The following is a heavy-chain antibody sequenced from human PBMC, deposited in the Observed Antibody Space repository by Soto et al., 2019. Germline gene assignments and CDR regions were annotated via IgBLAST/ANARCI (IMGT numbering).Heavy chain of an antibody. V-gene: IGHV4-59*01. CDR3: ARARGIVATRYFDY. CDR1: GGSINSYY. Sequence: SETLSLTRIVSGGSINSYYWNWIRQPPGKGLEWIGYIYYSGSTNYNPSLKSRVTMSVDTSKNQFSLNLTSVTAADTAVYYCARARGIVATRYFDYWGQGSLVTVSS. CDR2: IYYSGST. D-gene: IGHD5-12*01. J-gene: IGHJ4*02.